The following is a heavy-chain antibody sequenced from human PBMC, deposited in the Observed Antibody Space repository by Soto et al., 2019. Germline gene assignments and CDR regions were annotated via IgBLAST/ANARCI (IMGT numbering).Heavy chain of an antibody. D-gene: IGHD2-21*02. CDR2: IIPIYGTS. V-gene: IGHV1-69*01. CDR1: GGTFGNFA. J-gene: IGHJ2*01. Sequence: QVQLVQSGAELKKPGSSVKVSCKVSGGTFGNFAISWVRQAPGQGPEWVAGIIPIYGTSNLADDFRGRMTLTANESTATASMALSSLTSEDTAIYYCATASRDGYNYWYFDLWGRGPQVTVSS. CDR3: ATASRDGYNYWYFDL.